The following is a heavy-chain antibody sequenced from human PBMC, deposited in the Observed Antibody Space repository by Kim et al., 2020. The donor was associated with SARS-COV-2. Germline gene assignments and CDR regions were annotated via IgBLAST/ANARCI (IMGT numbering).Heavy chain of an antibody. V-gene: IGHV3-23*01. J-gene: IGHJ4*02. CDR1: GFTFSNYD. Sequence: GGSLRLSCAASGFTFSNYDMNWVRQAPGKGLEWVSTISHSGAGTYYADSVKGRFTISRDNSKKTLYLQMNNLRAEDTAIYYCAQRVYGVYWGQGTLVTVSS. CDR3: AQRVYGVY. CDR2: ISHSGAGT. D-gene: IGHD6-6*01.